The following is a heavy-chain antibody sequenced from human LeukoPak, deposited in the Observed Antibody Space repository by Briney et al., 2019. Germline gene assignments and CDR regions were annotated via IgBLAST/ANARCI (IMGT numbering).Heavy chain of an antibody. J-gene: IGHJ4*02. Sequence: GGSLRLSCAASGFTFSSYSMNWVRQAPGKGLEWVSSISSSSSYIYYADSVKGRFTISRDNAKNSLYLQMNSLRAEDTAVYYCARDNDLLRYFDWPLDYWGQGTLVTVSS. V-gene: IGHV3-21*01. CDR1: GFTFSSYS. CDR3: ARDNDLLRYFDWPLDY. CDR2: ISSSSSYI. D-gene: IGHD3-9*01.